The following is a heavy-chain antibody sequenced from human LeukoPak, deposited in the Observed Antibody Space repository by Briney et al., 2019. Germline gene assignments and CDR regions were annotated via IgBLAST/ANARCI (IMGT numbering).Heavy chain of an antibody. D-gene: IGHD5-12*01. Sequence: GGSLRLSCAASGFTFSTYAMTWVRQAPGKGLEWVSTVRGSGTDTYYADSVKGRFTISRDNSKNTLYLQMNSLRAEDTAIYYCAKTSRANSGYGSPFHYWGQGTLVTVFS. CDR2: VRGSGTDT. J-gene: IGHJ4*02. CDR1: GFTFSTYA. CDR3: AKTSRANSGYGSPFHY. V-gene: IGHV3-23*01.